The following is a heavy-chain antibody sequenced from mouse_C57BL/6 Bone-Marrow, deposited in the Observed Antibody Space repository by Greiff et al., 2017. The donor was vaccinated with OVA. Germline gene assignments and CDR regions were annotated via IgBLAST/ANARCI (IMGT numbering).Heavy chain of an antibody. CDR2: ISSGSSTI. D-gene: IGHD5-5*01. CDR1: GFTFSDYG. CDR3: ARQLPSWFAY. J-gene: IGHJ3*01. Sequence: EVQLVESGGGLVKPGGSLKLSCAASGFTFSDYGMHWVRQAPEQGLEWVAYISSGSSTIYYADTVKGRFTIARDNAKNTLFLQMTSLRSEDAAMYYCARQLPSWFAYWGQGTLVTVSA. V-gene: IGHV5-17*01.